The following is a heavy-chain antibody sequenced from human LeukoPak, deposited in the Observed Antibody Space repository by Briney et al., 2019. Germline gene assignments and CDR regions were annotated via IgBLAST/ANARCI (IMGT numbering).Heavy chain of an antibody. Sequence: SETLSLTCTVSGGSISSGGYYWSWIRQHPGKGLEWIGYIYYSGSTYYNPSLKSRVTISVDTSKNQFSLKLSSVTAADTAVYYCARYSSSWYRAEKENNWFDPWGQGTLVTVSS. V-gene: IGHV4-31*03. CDR1: GGSISSGGYY. CDR2: IYYSGST. J-gene: IGHJ5*02. CDR3: ARYSSSWYRAEKENNWFDP. D-gene: IGHD6-13*01.